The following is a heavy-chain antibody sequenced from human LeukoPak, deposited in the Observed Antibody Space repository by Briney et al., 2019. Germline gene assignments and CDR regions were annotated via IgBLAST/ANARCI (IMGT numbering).Heavy chain of an antibody. J-gene: IGHJ4*02. CDR3: ASKPIYSSSSDY. Sequence: SETLSLTCTVSGDSISAYYWSWIRQPAGRGLEWIGRIHASGSTRYNPSLKSRVTISVDTSKNQFSLKLSSVTAADTAVYYCASKPIYSSSSDYWGQGTLVTVSS. CDR2: IHASGST. CDR1: GDSISAYY. V-gene: IGHV4-4*07. D-gene: IGHD6-13*01.